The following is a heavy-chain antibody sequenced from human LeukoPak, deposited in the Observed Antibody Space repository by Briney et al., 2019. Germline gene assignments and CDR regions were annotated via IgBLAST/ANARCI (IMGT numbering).Heavy chain of an antibody. CDR1: GFTFSDYY. J-gene: IGHJ4*02. D-gene: IGHD2-15*01. Sequence: GGSLRLSCAASGFTFSDYYMSWIRQAPGKGLEWVSYISSSSSYTNYADSVKGRFTISGDNAKNSLYLQMNSLRAEDTAVYYCARTPRYCSGGSCFDYWGQGTLVTVSS. CDR2: ISSSSSYT. CDR3: ARTPRYCSGGSCFDY. V-gene: IGHV3-11*06.